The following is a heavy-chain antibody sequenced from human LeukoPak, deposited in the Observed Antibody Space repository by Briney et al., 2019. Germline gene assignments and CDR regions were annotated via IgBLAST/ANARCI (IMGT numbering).Heavy chain of an antibody. CDR3: ANYGSSWYGNTDY. CDR2: ISYDGSNK. CDR1: GFTFSSYA. V-gene: IGHV3-30*04. Sequence: GGSLRLSCAASGFTFSSYAMHWVRQAPGKGLEWVAVISYDGSNKYYADSVKGRFTISRDNSKNTLYLQMNSLRAEDTAVYYCANYGSSWYGNTDYWGQGTLVTVSS. D-gene: IGHD6-13*01. J-gene: IGHJ4*02.